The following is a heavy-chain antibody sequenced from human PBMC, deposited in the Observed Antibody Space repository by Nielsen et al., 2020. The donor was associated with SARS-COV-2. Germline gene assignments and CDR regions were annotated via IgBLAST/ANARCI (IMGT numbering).Heavy chain of an antibody. J-gene: IGHJ4*02. D-gene: IGHD2-2*02. CDR2: ISSSSGYT. Sequence: WIRQPPGKGLEWISYISSSSGYTNYADSVKGRFTISRDNAENSLYLQMNTLRSEDTAIYYCATIQFPYYFDFRGQGTLVTVSS. CDR3: ATIQFPYYFDF. V-gene: IGHV3-11*03.